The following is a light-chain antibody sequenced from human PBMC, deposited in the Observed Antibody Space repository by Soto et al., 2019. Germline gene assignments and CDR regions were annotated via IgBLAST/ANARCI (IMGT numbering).Light chain of an antibody. V-gene: IGLV2-14*01. CDR1: SSDVGGYDY. J-gene: IGLJ2*01. CDR2: EVS. Sequence: QSVLTQPASVSGSPGQSITISCTGTSSDVGGYDYVSWYQHFPGKAPKLIIYEVSNRPSGVSNRFSGSKSGNTASLTISGLQAEDEADYYCSSYTSSITVDVAFGGGTKLTVL. CDR3: SSYTSSITVDVA.